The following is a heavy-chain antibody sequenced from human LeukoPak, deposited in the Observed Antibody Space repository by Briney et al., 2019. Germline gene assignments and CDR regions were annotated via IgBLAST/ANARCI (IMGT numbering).Heavy chain of an antibody. CDR2: IIPILGIA. J-gene: IGHJ5*02. CDR1: GGTFSSYT. D-gene: IGHD2-15*01. CDR3: ARDKDDRNWFDP. V-gene: IGHV1-69*04. Sequence: SVKVSCKASGGTFSSYTISWVRQAPGQGLEWMGRIIPILGIANYAQKFQGRVTITADKSTSTAYMELSSLRSEDTAVYYCARDKDDRNWFDPWGQGTLVTVSS.